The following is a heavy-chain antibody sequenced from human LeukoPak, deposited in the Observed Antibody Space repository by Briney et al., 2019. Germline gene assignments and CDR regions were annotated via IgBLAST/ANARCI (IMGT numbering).Heavy chain of an antibody. V-gene: IGHV7-4-1*02. Sequence: ASVKVSCKASGYTFTSYGISWVRQAPGQGLEWMGWINTNTGNPTYAQGFTGRFVFSLDTSVSTAYLQISSLKAEDTAVYYCAREYGSSGYYFYYYGMDVWGQGTTVTVSS. CDR3: AREYGSSGYYFYYYGMDV. J-gene: IGHJ6*02. CDR1: GYTFTSYG. D-gene: IGHD3-22*01. CDR2: INTNTGNP.